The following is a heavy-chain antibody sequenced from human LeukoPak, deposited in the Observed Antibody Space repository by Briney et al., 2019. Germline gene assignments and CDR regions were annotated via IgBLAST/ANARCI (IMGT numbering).Heavy chain of an antibody. CDR1: GFTFSSYA. CDR3: AKAQYSGSYLRLGAFDI. Sequence: GGSLRLSCAASGFTFSSYAMSWVRQAPGKGLEWVSAISGSGGSTYYADSVKGRVTISRDNSKNTLYLQMNSLRAEDTAVYYCAKAQYSGSYLRLGAFDIWGQGTMVTVSS. CDR2: ISGSGGST. D-gene: IGHD1-26*01. V-gene: IGHV3-23*01. J-gene: IGHJ3*02.